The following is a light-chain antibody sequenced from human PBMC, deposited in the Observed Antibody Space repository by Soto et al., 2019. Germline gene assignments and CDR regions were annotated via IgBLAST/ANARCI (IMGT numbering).Light chain of an antibody. Sequence: EIVMPQSPATLSVSPGERATLSCRASQNVGNNLVWYQQKPGQAPRLLIYGASTRATDMPGRFSGRGSGTEFTLTISSLQSEDYAVYYCQQYRNWPRTFGQGTKV. CDR2: GAS. J-gene: IGKJ1*01. CDR3: QQYRNWPRT. V-gene: IGKV3-15*01. CDR1: QNVGNN.